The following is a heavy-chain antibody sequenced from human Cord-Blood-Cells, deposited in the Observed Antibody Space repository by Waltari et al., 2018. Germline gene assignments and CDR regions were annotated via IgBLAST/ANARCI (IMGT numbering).Heavy chain of an antibody. D-gene: IGHD2-2*01. CDR2: IHHSEST. V-gene: IGHV4-34*01. CDR3: AREGLGYCSSTSCYALDY. J-gene: IGHJ4*02. CDR1: GGSFSGYY. Sequence: QVQLQQWGAGLLKPSETLSLTCAVYGGSFSGYYWSWIRQPPGKGLEWIGEIHHSESTNYNPSLKSPGTLSVDTSKNQFSLKRSSVTAADTAVYYCAREGLGYCSSTSCYALDYWGQGTLVTVSS.